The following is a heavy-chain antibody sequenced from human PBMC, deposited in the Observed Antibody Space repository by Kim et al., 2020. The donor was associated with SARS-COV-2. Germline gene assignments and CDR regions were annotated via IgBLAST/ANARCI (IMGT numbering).Heavy chain of an antibody. CDR1: GGSISPYN. CDR2: IYYSGSA. J-gene: IGHJ6*01. CDR3: AREAGEYRDGWDRYYYDA. Sequence: SETLSLTCTVSGGSISPYNWNWIRQPPGKGLEWIGDIYYSGSANYNPSLKSRVTISVDTSKNQFSLKLSSVTTADTAVYYCAREAGEYRDGWDRYYYDA. V-gene: IGHV4-59*13. D-gene: IGHD5-18*01.